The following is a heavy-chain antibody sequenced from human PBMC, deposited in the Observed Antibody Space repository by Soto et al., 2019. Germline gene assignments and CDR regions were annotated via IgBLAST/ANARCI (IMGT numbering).Heavy chain of an antibody. V-gene: IGHV1-24*01. CDR3: ATLNIAAAAYYYYSMDV. J-gene: IGHJ6*02. CDR1: GYTLTELS. CDR2: FDPEDGET. Sequence: ASVKVSCKVSGYTLTELSMHWVRQAPGKGLEWMGGFDPEDGETIYAQKFQGRVTMTEDTSTDTAYMELSSLRSEDTAVYYCATLNIAAAAYYYYSMDVWGQGTTVTVSS. D-gene: IGHD6-13*01.